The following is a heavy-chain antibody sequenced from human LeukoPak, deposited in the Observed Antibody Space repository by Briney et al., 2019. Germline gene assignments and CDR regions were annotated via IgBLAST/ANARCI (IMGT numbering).Heavy chain of an antibody. CDR1: GFTFSSYE. J-gene: IGHJ4*02. Sequence: GGSLRLSCAASGFTFSSYEMDWVRQAPGKGLEWVSYISSSGSTIYYADSVKVRFTISRDNAKNSLYLQMNSLRAEDTAVYYCARSGVMNYDFWSGYYPRVAHDYWGQGTLVTVSS. CDR2: ISSSGSTI. CDR3: ARSGVMNYDFWSGYYPRVAHDY. V-gene: IGHV3-48*03. D-gene: IGHD3-3*01.